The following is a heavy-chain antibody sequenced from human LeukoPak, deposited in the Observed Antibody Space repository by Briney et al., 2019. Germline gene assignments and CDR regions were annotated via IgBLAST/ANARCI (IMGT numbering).Heavy chain of an antibody. Sequence: SETLSLTCAASGYTISSGYYWGWLRHSPGKVLEWIGSIIHSGNTYYDPSLKSRVTISIDTSMNQFSLKVTSVTAADTAVYYCPRTRYCSGATCYSPELFDSWGQGTLVTVS. CDR2: IIHSGNT. D-gene: IGHD2-15*01. V-gene: IGHV4-38-2*01. CDR3: PRTRYCSGATCYSPELFDS. CDR1: GYTISSGYY. J-gene: IGHJ4*02.